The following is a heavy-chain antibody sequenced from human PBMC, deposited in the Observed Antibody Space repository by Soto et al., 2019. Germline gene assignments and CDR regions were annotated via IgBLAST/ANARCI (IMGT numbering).Heavy chain of an antibody. CDR1: WLSLSDSA. J-gene: IGHJ4*02. CDR2: TRSKAHSYAT. V-gene: IGHV3-73*01. Sequence: PRGYLRHSYAASWLSLSDSAIHRVRQASGKGLEWVGRTRSKAHSYATAFAASVKGRFTISRDDSKNTVYLQMNSLKTEDTAVYYCTRHTVDYWGQGP. D-gene: IGHD4-4*01. CDR3: TRHTVDY.